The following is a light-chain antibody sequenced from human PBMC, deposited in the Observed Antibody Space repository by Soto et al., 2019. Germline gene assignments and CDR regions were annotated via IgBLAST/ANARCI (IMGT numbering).Light chain of an antibody. Sequence: QSALTQPASVSGSPGQSITISCTGTSSDIGGYKYVSWYQQHPGKVPKLLIYGVNNRPSGVSDRFSGSKSDNTASLTISGLQAEDEAEYYCCSYTSSTSLIFGGGTKVTVL. V-gene: IGLV2-14*03. J-gene: IGLJ1*01. CDR3: CSYTSSTSLI. CDR2: GVN. CDR1: SSDIGGYKY.